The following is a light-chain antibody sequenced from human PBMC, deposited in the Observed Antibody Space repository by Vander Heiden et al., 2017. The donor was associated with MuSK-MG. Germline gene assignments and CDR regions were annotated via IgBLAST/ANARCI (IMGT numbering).Light chain of an antibody. Sequence: QSVLTQPPSPSGTPGQRVTISCSGSSSNIGSNTVNWYQQRPGTAPKLLIYSNNQRPSGVPDRFSGSKSGTSASLAISGLQSEDEADYYCAAWDDSLNGWVFGGGTKLTVL. V-gene: IGLV1-44*01. CDR2: SNN. J-gene: IGLJ3*02. CDR3: AAWDDSLNGWV. CDR1: SSNIGSNT.